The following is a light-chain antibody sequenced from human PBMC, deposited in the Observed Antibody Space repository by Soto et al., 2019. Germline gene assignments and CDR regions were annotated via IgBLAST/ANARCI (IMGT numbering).Light chain of an antibody. CDR2: ECS. CDR1: SSDLGSYNL. CDR3: CSYAGSSTFV. Sequence: QSVLTQPASVSGSPGQSITLSCTGTSSDLGSYNLVSWYQQHPGKAPTLMIYECSKRPSGVSYRFSGSKSGNTASLTISGLQTEDEADYYCCSYAGSSTFVFGTGTKVTVL. V-gene: IGLV2-23*01. J-gene: IGLJ1*01.